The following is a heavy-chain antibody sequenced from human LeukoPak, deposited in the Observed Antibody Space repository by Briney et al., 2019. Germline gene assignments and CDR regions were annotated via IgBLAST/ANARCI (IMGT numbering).Heavy chain of an antibody. J-gene: IGHJ4*02. Sequence: GGSLRLSCAASGLTFINAWMSWVRQAPGKGLEWVGRIKSKTDGGAIDYAAPVKGRFTVSRDDSKNTLYPQMNSLKTEDTALYYCTTHNRAVAVTTPPDYWGQGTLVTVSS. CDR1: GLTFINAW. CDR3: TTHNRAVAVTTPPDY. V-gene: IGHV3-15*01. CDR2: IKSKTDGGAI. D-gene: IGHD2-15*01.